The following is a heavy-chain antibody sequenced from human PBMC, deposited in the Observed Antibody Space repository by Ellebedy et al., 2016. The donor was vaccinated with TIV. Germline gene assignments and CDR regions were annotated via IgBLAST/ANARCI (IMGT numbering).Heavy chain of an antibody. CDR1: GFTFHNYW. J-gene: IGHJ3*02. Sequence: GESLKISCAASGFTFHNYWMNWVRQAPGKGLEWVANIKRDGSEKYYVDSVKGRFTISIDNTNNSLYLQMNSLRAEDTAVYYCARDRAVGTMDAFDIWGQGTMVTVSS. CDR2: IKRDGSEK. D-gene: IGHD6-19*01. CDR3: ARDRAVGTMDAFDI. V-gene: IGHV3-7*04.